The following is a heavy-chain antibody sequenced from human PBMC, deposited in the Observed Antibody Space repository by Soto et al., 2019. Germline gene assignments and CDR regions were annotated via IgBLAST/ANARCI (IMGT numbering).Heavy chain of an antibody. CDR3: ARDYYGDYVADFFDY. J-gene: IGHJ4*02. Sequence: PSETLSLTCAVYGGSFSGYYWSWIRQPPGKGLEWIGEINHSGSTNYNPSLKSRVTISVDTSKNQFSLKLSSVTAADTAVYYCARDYYGDYVADFFDYWGQGTLVTVSS. D-gene: IGHD4-17*01. CDR2: INHSGST. CDR1: GGSFSGYY. V-gene: IGHV4-34*01.